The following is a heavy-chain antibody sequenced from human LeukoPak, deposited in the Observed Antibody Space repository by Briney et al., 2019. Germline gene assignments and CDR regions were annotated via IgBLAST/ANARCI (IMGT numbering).Heavy chain of an antibody. D-gene: IGHD3-10*01. V-gene: IGHV1-69*13. J-gene: IGHJ4*02. CDR1: RGVFGSYS. CDR3: ARGQWFGRIGDY. Sequence: SMKVSCKASRGVFGSYSITRVRHAPGHGLEWMGGMVPIFGKENYAQKFKGRVRNTAYESTSTAYMALSSLRSEDTAVYYCARGQWFGRIGDYWGQGTLVTVSS. CDR2: MVPIFGKE.